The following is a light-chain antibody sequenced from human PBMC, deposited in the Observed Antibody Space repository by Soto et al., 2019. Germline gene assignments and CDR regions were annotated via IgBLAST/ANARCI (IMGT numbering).Light chain of an antibody. CDR3: QQRSNWLT. J-gene: IGKJ4*01. CDR1: QSVSTS. CDR2: DAS. V-gene: IGKV3-11*01. Sequence: EIVLTQSPATLSLSPGERATLSCRASQSVSTSLAWYQQKPGQAPRLLIYDASNRATGIPARFSGSGSGTDFTLTISSLDPEDFAVYYCQQRSNWLTLGGGTKVEIK.